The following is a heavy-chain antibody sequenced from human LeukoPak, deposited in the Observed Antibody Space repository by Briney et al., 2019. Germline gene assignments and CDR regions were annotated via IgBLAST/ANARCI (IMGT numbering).Heavy chain of an antibody. CDR3: ARVRYSYGPIEHFDY. CDR1: GYTFTGYY. Sequence: ASVKVSCKASGYTFTGYYMHWVRQAPGQGLEWMGWINPNSGGTNYAQKFQGRVTMTRDTSISTAYMELSRLRSDDTAVYYCARVRYSYGPIEHFDYWGQGTLVTVSS. D-gene: IGHD5-18*01. V-gene: IGHV1-2*02. J-gene: IGHJ4*02. CDR2: INPNSGGT.